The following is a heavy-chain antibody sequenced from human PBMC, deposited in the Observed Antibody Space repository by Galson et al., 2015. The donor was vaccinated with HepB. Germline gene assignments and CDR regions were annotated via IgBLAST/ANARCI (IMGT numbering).Heavy chain of an antibody. V-gene: IGHV3-23*01. D-gene: IGHD6-25*01. CDR1: GFTFSSYA. CDR2: ITGRGGST. J-gene: IGHJ4*02. Sequence: SLRLSCAGFGFTFSSYAMSWVRQAPGKGLEWVSTITGRGGSTYYADSVKGRFTISRDNSKNTLYLQMNSLRAEDTAVYYCAKDRSGGGPDFDYWGQGTLVPVSS. CDR3: AKDRSGGGPDFDY.